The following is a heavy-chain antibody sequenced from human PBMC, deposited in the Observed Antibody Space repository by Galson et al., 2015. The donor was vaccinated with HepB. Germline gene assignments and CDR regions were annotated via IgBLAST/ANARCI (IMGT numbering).Heavy chain of an antibody. D-gene: IGHD4-17*01. V-gene: IGHV3-74*01. Sequence: SLRLSCAASGFTFSSYWMHWVRQAPGGGLVWVSRISSDGSSTTYANSVEGRFTTSRDNTKNTLYLHVSSLRAEDSAVYSCVREAEDYGDSALRFWGREPWSPSPQ. J-gene: IGHJ4*02. CDR2: ISSDGSST. CDR3: VREAEDYGDSALRF. CDR1: GFTFSSYW.